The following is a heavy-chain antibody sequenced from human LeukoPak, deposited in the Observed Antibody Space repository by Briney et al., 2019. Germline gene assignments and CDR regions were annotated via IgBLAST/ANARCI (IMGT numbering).Heavy chain of an antibody. CDR3: ARGHYDFWSGYQYYFDY. Sequence: SETLSLTCTVSGGSISSYYWSWIRQPPGKGLEWIGYIYYSGSTNYNPSLKSRVTISVDTSKNQFSLKLSSVTAADTAVYYCARGHYDFWSGYQYYFDYWGQGTLVTVSS. CDR2: IYYSGST. J-gene: IGHJ4*02. D-gene: IGHD3-3*01. V-gene: IGHV4-59*01. CDR1: GGSISSYY.